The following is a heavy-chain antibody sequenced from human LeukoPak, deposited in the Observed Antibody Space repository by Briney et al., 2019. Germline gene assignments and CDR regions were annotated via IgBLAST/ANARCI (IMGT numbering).Heavy chain of an antibody. Sequence: ASVKVSCKASRYTFTSYYMHSVRQAPGQGLEWMGIINPSGGSTSYAQKFQGRVTMTRDTSTSTVYMELSSLSSEDTAVYYCARETAHYDYWGQGTLVTVSS. J-gene: IGHJ4*02. CDR3: ARETAHYDY. V-gene: IGHV1-46*01. D-gene: IGHD6-25*01. CDR2: INPSGGST. CDR1: RYTFTSYY.